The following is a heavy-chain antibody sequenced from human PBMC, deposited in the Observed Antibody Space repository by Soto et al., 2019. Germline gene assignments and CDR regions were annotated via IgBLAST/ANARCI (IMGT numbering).Heavy chain of an antibody. CDR2: IYSGGST. CDR3: AREVRGYCSSTSCSYYYYGMDV. Sequence: GGSLRLSCAASGFTVSSNYMSWVRQAPGKGLEWVSVIYSGGSTYYADSVKGRFTISRDNSKNTLYLQMNSLRAEDTAVYYCAREVRGYCSSTSCSYYYYGMDVWGQGTTVTVSS. J-gene: IGHJ6*02. D-gene: IGHD2-2*01. V-gene: IGHV3-53*01. CDR1: GFTVSSNY.